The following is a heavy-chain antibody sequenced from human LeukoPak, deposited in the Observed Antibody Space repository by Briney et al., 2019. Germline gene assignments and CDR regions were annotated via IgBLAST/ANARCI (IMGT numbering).Heavy chain of an antibody. V-gene: IGHV3-13*01. CDR3: ARAGGSHDAFDI. CDR1: GFTFSSYD. Sequence: PGGSLRLSCAASGFTFSSYDMPWVRQATGKGLEWVSAIGTAGDTYYPGSVKGRFTISRENAKNSLYLQMNSLRAGDTAVYYCARAGGSHDAFDIWGQGTMVTVSS. J-gene: IGHJ3*02. D-gene: IGHD1-26*01. CDR2: IGTAGDT.